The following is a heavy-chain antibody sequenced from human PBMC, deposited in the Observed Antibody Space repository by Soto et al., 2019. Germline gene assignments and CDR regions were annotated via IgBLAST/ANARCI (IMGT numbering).Heavy chain of an antibody. V-gene: IGHV3-74*01. Sequence: EVQLVESGGDLVQPGGSLRLSCAASGFTFSSYWMHWVRQVPGKGLVWVALINSDGSSSSYADSVEGRFTISSDSAKSTVYLQMNRLRGDDRAVYYCGRVAGYSNGPGDYYAMAVGGQETTVIVPS. CDR2: INSDGSSS. D-gene: IGHD4-4*01. J-gene: IGHJ6*02. CDR3: GRVAGYSNGPGDYYAMAV. CDR1: GFTFSSYW.